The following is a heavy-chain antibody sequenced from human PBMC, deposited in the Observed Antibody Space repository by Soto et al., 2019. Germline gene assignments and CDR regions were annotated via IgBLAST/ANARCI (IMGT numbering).Heavy chain of an antibody. CDR3: ARDLGSGWYKY. Sequence: QVQLQESGPGLVKPSETLSLTCTVSGGSISSYYWSWIRQPPGKGLEWIGYIYYSGSTNYNPSLKSXXTXSXXTSKNQFSLKLSSVTAADTAVYYCARDLGSGWYKYWGQGTLVTVSS. V-gene: IGHV4-59*01. J-gene: IGHJ4*02. CDR2: IYYSGST. CDR1: GGSISSYY. D-gene: IGHD6-19*01.